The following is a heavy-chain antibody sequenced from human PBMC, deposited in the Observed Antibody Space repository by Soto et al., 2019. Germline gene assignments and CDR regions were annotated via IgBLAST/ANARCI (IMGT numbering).Heavy chain of an antibody. CDR1: GGTFSSYA. CDR2: IIPIFGTA. J-gene: IGHJ4*02. Sequence: SVKVSCKASGGTFSSYAISWVRQAPGQGLEWMGGIIPIFGTANYAQKFQGRVTITADESTSTAYMELSSLRSEDTAVYYCARDHHDFPGYGYWGQGTLVTVSS. D-gene: IGHD5-18*01. V-gene: IGHV1-69*13. CDR3: ARDHHDFPGYGY.